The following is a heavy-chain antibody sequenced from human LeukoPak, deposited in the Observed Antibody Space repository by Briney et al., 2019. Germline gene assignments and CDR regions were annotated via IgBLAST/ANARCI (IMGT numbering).Heavy chain of an antibody. V-gene: IGHV1-8*01. J-gene: IGHJ4*02. CDR2: MNSNSGNT. CDR3: ARGYYFDY. Sequence: ASVKVSCKASGYTFTSYDINWVRQAPGQGLEWMGWMNSNSGNTGYAQMFRGRVSMTRNTSITTAYMELSSLRSEDTAVYYCARGYYFDYWGQGTLVTVSS. CDR1: GYTFTSYD.